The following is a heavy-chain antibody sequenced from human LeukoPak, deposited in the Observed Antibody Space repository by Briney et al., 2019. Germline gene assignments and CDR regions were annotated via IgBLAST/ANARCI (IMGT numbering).Heavy chain of an antibody. CDR2: ISGSGGST. D-gene: IGHD1-20*01. V-gene: IGHV3-23*01. J-gene: IGHJ4*02. CDR3: GKDSDLYNWNYFVY. CDR1: GFTFSSYA. Sequence: GGSLRLSCAASGFTFSSYAMSWVRQAPGKGLEWVSAISGSGGSTYYADSVKGRFTISRDNSKNTLYLQMNSLRAEDTAVYYFGKDSDLYNWNYFVYWGQGTLVTVSS.